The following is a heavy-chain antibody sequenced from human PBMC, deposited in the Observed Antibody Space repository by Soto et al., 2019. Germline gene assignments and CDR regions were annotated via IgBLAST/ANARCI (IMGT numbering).Heavy chain of an antibody. D-gene: IGHD5-12*01. J-gene: IGHJ6*02. CDR2: IIPIFDTA. CDR3: ATHPMATITYYSGMDV. Sequence: QVQLVQSGAEVKKPGSSVRVSCKASGGTFSSYAISWVRQAPGQGLEWMGGIIPIFDTADYAQKFQGRVTITADESTSTAHMELSSLRSEDTAVYYCATHPMATITYYSGMDVWGQGTTVTVSS. CDR1: GGTFSSYA. V-gene: IGHV1-69*12.